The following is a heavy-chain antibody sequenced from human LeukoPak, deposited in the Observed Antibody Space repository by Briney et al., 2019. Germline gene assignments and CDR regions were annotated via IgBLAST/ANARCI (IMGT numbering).Heavy chain of an antibody. CDR3: ARPGDCSSTSCYTLDY. CDR1: GDTFTSYG. Sequence: GASVKVSCKASGDTFTSYGISWVRQAPGQGLEWMGWISAYNGNTNYAQKLQGRVTMTTDTSTSTAYMELRSLRSDDTAVYYCARPGDCSSTSCYTLDYWGQGTLVTVSS. CDR2: ISAYNGNT. D-gene: IGHD2-2*02. V-gene: IGHV1-18*01. J-gene: IGHJ4*02.